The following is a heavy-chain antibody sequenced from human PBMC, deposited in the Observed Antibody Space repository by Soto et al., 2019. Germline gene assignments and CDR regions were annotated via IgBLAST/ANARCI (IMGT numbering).Heavy chain of an antibody. CDR3: ARQNDYGDYVSYFQH. J-gene: IGHJ1*01. CDR2: MKPNSGNT. CDR1: GYTFTSYD. Sequence: QVQLVQSGAEVKKPGASVKVSCKASGYTFTSYDINWVRQATGQGLEWMGWMKPNSGNTGYAQKFQGRVTMTRNTSISTAYMEQSSLRSEDTAVYYCARQNDYGDYVSYFQHWGQGTLVTVSS. D-gene: IGHD4-17*01. V-gene: IGHV1-8*01.